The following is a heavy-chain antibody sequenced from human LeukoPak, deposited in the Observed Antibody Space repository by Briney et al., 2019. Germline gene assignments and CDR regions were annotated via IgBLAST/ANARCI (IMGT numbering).Heavy chain of an antibody. J-gene: IGHJ4*02. V-gene: IGHV3-23*01. CDR3: AKDLRSSPGGY. CDR1: GFTFSSYA. D-gene: IGHD3-16*01. Sequence: GGSLRLSCAASGFTFSSYAVSWVRQAPGKGLEWVSAISGSGGSTYYADSVKGRFTISRDNSKNTLYLQMNSLRAEDTAVYYCAKDLRSSPGGYWGQGTLVTVSS. CDR2: ISGSGGST.